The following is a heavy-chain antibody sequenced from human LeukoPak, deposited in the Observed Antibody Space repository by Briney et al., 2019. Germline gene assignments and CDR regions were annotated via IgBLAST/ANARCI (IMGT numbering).Heavy chain of an antibody. D-gene: IGHD3-10*01. V-gene: IGHV3-30-3*01. Sequence: PGGSLRLSCAASGFTFSSYAMHWVRQAPGKGLEWVAVISYDGGNKYYADSVKGRFTISRDNSKNTLYLQMNSLRAEDTTVYYCARDFGQRGDYWGQGTLVTVSS. CDR1: GFTFSSYA. J-gene: IGHJ4*02. CDR2: ISYDGGNK. CDR3: ARDFGQRGDY.